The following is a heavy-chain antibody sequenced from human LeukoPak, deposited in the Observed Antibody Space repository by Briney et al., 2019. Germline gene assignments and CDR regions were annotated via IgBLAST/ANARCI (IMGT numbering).Heavy chain of an antibody. CDR1: GFTFSSYD. CDR3: ARDRRVYYYDSSGHTRNMDV. V-gene: IGHV3-30*03. CDR2: ISYDRSNK. D-gene: IGHD3-22*01. Sequence: GGSLRLSCAASGFTFSSYDMHWVRQAPGKGLEWVAVISYDRSNKYYADSLKGRFTISRDNSKNTLYLQMNSLRTEDTAVYYCARDRRVYYYDSSGHTRNMDVWGKGTTVTVSS. J-gene: IGHJ6*03.